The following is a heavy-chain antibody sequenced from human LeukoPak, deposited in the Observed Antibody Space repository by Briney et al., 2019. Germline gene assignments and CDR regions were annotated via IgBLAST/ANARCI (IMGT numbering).Heavy chain of an antibody. J-gene: IGHJ4*02. V-gene: IGHV4-4*07. CDR3: ARRPRKWELLHYFDY. CDR1: GGSISSYY. Sequence: PSETLSLTCTVSGGSISSYYWSWIRQPAGKGLEWIGRIYTSGSTNYNPSLKSRVTISVDTSKNQFSLKLSSVTAADTAVYYCARRPRKWELLHYFDYWGQGTLVTVSS. D-gene: IGHD1-26*01. CDR2: IYTSGST.